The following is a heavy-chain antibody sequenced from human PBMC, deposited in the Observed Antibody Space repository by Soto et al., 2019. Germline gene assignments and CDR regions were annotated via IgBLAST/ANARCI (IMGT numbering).Heavy chain of an antibody. D-gene: IGHD6-19*01. CDR3: AKDYGSSRYFFDY. CDR1: GFTFINCA. CDR2: ISGNGANT. J-gene: IGHJ4*02. V-gene: IGHV3-23*01. Sequence: GGSLRLSCAASGFTFINCAMTWVRQAPGEGLEWVSTISGNGANTHYADSVKGRFSISRGNSKNTLYIQMNSLRAVDTAVYYCAKDYGSSRYFFDYWGQGALATVSS.